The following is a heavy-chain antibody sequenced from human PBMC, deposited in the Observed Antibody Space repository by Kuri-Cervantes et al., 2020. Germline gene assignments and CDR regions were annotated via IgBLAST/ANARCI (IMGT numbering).Heavy chain of an antibody. V-gene: IGHV1-8*01. Sequence: ASVKVSCKASGYTFTSYVINWVRQATGQGLEWMGWMNPNSGNTGYAQKFQGRVTMTRNTSISTAYMELSSLRSEDTAVYYCATSVIMGCSSTSCSIDYWGQGTLVTVSS. J-gene: IGHJ4*02. D-gene: IGHD2-2*01. CDR2: MNPNSGNT. CDR1: GYTFTSYV. CDR3: ATSVIMGCSSTSCSIDY.